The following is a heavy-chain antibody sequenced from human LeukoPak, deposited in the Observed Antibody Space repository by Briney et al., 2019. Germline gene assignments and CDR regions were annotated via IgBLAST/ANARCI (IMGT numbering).Heavy chain of an antibody. V-gene: IGHV3-23*01. D-gene: IGHD1-26*01. CDR1: GFTFSSYA. Sequence: PGGSLRLSCAASGFTFSSYAMSWVRQAPGKGLEWISAISGSGGSTYYADSVKGRFTISRDNSKNTLYLQMNSLRAEDTAVYYCAKGGKYTELNWFDPWGQGTLVTVSS. CDR3: AKGGKYTELNWFDP. CDR2: ISGSGGST. J-gene: IGHJ5*02.